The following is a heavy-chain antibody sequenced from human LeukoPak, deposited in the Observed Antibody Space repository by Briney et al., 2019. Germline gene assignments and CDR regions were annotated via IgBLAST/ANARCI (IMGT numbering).Heavy chain of an antibody. CDR3: ARDPICSGGSCYSAEYFQH. Sequence: ASVKVSCKASGYTFTSYGISWVRQAPGQGLEWMGWISAYNGNTNYAQKLQGRVTMTTDTSTSTAYMELRSLRSDDTAVYYCARDPICSGGSCYSAEYFQHWGQGTLVTVSS. D-gene: IGHD2-15*01. V-gene: IGHV1-18*01. CDR2: ISAYNGNT. J-gene: IGHJ1*01. CDR1: GYTFTSYG.